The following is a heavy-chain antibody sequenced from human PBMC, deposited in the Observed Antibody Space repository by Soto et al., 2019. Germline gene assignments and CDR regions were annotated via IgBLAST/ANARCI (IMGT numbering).Heavy chain of an antibody. Sequence: EVQLLESGGGLVQPGGSLRLYFAASGFTFSSYAMSWVRLAPGKGLEWFSSIGGSGGTYYADSVKGRFTISRDNSKYILYLHLSSLGAEDTAMYYCAKGKGWSYDYDSWGQGTLVTISA. CDR2: IGGSGGT. J-gene: IGHJ5*01. CDR1: GFTFSSYA. CDR3: AKGKGWSYDYDS. V-gene: IGHV3-23*01. D-gene: IGHD2-15*01.